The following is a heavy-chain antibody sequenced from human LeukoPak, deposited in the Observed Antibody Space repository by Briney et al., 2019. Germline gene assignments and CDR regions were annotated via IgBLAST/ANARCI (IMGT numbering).Heavy chain of an antibody. V-gene: IGHV4-61*02. J-gene: IGHJ4*02. Sequence: PSETLSLTCTVSGGSISSSSYYWSWIRQPAGKGLGWIGRIYTSGSTNYNPSLKSRVTMSVDTSKNQFSLKLSSVTAADTAVYYCARDSPGYSSSWYGDFDYWGQGTLVTVSS. CDR2: IYTSGST. CDR3: ARDSPGYSSSWYGDFDY. CDR1: GGSISSSSYY. D-gene: IGHD6-13*01.